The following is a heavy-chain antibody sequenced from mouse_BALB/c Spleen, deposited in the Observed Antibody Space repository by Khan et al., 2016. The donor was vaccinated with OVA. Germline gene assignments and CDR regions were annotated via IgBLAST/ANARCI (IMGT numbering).Heavy chain of an antibody. CDR2: INPSTGYT. D-gene: IGHD2-2*01. J-gene: IGHJ3*01. CDR3: ARGGYGAFAY. Sequence: VQLVESGAELAKPGASVKMSCTASGYTFTTYWIHWIKQRPGQGLEWIGYINPSTGYTEYNQKFKGKATLTADKSSSTAYMHLSSLTSEDSAVYFCARGGYGAFAYWGQGTLVTVSA. CDR1: GYTFTTYW. V-gene: IGHV1-7*01.